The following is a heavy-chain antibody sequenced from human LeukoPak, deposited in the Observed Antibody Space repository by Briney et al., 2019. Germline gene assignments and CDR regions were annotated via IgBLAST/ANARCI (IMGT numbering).Heavy chain of an antibody. V-gene: IGHV1-18*01. CDR1: GYTFTSYG. D-gene: IGHD3-22*01. CDR2: ISAYNGNT. CDR3: ASGSGSGYYQMRAFDI. Sequence: ASVKVSCKASGYTFTSYGISWVRQAPGQGLEWMGWISAYNGNTNYAQKLQGRVTMTTDTSTSTAYMELRSLRSDDTAVYYCASGSGSGYYQMRAFDIWGQGTMVTVSS. J-gene: IGHJ3*02.